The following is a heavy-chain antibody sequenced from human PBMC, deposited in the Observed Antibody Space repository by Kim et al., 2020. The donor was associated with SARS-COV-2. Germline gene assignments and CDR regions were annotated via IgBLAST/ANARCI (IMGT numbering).Heavy chain of an antibody. Sequence: GGSLRLSCAGSGFTFAGFAMTWVRQAPGKGLEWVSTITGSGDDTHYAGSVKGRFNISRDNSENTLYLQMDSLTAVDTAVYYCAKREFSSGSYGMDVWGQG. D-gene: IGHD6-19*01. CDR2: ITGSGDDT. J-gene: IGHJ6*02. CDR3: AKREFSSGSYGMDV. V-gene: IGHV3-23*01. CDR1: GFTFAGFA.